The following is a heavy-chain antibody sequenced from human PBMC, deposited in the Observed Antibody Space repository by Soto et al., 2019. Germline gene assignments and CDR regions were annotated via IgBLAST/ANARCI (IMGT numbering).Heavy chain of an antibody. CDR3: ARDLFPDNSGYDAQALRY. CDR1: GYTFTSYA. CDR2: INPIFGTA. J-gene: IGHJ4*02. Sequence: SVKVSCKASGYTFTSYAMHWVRQAPGQRLEWMGWINPIFGTANYAQKFQGRVTITADESTSTSYMELSSLRSEDTAVYYFARDLFPDNSGYDAQALRYWGQGTLVHRLL. V-gene: IGHV1-69*13. D-gene: IGHD5-12*01.